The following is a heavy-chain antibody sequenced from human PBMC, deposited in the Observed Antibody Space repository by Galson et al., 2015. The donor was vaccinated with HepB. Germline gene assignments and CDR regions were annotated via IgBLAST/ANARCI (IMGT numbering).Heavy chain of an antibody. CDR2: IYPGESDT. V-gene: IGHV5-51*01. CDR1: GSSFTSSW. Sequence: QSGASAKKPGESPKISCEGSGSSFTSSWSGWVRQMPGKGLVMMGIIYPGESDTRYSPSFQGQVTICTDKSNSTAYLQWSNLKASDTAMYYCAGGQQLVQGAFYIWGQGKMVTLSS. CDR3: AGGQQLVQGAFYI. D-gene: IGHD6-13*01. J-gene: IGHJ3*02.